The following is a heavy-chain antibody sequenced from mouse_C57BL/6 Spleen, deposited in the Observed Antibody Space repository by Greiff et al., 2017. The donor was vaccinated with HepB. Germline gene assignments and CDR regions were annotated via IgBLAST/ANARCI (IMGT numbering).Heavy chain of an antibody. CDR1: GFTFSSYA. J-gene: IGHJ4*01. CDR3: TRDEEDYYGSPYAMDY. CDR2: ISSGGDYI. D-gene: IGHD1-1*01. V-gene: IGHV5-9-1*02. Sequence: EVKLEESGEGLVKPGGSLKLSCAASGFTFSSYAMSWVRQTPEKRLEWVAYISSGGDYIYYADTVKGRFTISRDNARNTLYLQMSSLKSEDTAMYYCTRDEEDYYGSPYAMDYWGQGTSVTVSS.